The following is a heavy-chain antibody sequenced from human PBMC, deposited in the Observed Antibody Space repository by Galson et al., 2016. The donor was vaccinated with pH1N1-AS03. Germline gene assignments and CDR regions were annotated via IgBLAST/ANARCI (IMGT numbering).Heavy chain of an antibody. V-gene: IGHV4/OR15-8*02. Sequence: ETLSLTCDVSGGSVSSNTWWSWVRQPPGKGLEWIGEIHHRGTINYNPSLKSRVIISIDKSTNHFSLNLSPVTAADTAVYYCARKDLLNGWELLRGPFDVWGQGTMVTVSS. D-gene: IGHD4-23*01. J-gene: IGHJ3*01. CDR2: IHHRGTI. CDR3: ARKDLLNGWELLRGPFDV. CDR1: GGSVSSNTW.